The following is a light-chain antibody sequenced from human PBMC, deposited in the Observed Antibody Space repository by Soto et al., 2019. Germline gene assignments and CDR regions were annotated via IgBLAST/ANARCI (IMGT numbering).Light chain of an antibody. Sequence: DIQMTQSPSSLSASVGDRVTITCRASQSISSYLNWYQQKPGKAPKLLIYAASSLQSGVPSRFSGSGSGTDFTLTISSLQPEDFATYYCHQYNSYSYTFGQGTKVDIK. CDR2: AAS. J-gene: IGKJ2*01. CDR1: QSISSY. V-gene: IGKV1-39*01. CDR3: HQYNSYSYT.